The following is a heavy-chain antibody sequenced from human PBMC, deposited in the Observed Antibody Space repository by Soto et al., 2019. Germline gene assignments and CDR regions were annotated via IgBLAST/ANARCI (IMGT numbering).Heavy chain of an antibody. D-gene: IGHD3-22*01. J-gene: IGHJ5*02. V-gene: IGHV1-69*06. CDR1: GGTFSSYA. Sequence: QVQLVQSGAEVKKPGSSVKVSCKASGGTFSSYAISWVRQAPGQGLEWMGGIIPIFGTANYAQKFRGRVTITADKSTSTAYMELSSLRSEDTAVYYCARRKWHYYDSSGYYRWGQGTLVTVSS. CDR2: IIPIFGTA. CDR3: ARRKWHYYDSSGYYR.